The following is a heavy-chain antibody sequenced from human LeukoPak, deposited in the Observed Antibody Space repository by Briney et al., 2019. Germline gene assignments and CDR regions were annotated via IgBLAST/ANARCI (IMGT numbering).Heavy chain of an antibody. J-gene: IGHJ4*02. CDR2: IRYDGSNK. CDR3: AKSRYGDFWSGYYIDY. D-gene: IGHD3-3*01. CDR1: GFTFSSYG. Sequence: PGGSLRLSCAASGFTFSSYGMHWVRQAPGKGLERVAFIRYDGSNKYYADSVKGRFTICRDNSKNTLYLQMNSLRAEDTAVYYCAKSRYGDFWSGYYIDYWGQGTLLTVSS. V-gene: IGHV3-30*02.